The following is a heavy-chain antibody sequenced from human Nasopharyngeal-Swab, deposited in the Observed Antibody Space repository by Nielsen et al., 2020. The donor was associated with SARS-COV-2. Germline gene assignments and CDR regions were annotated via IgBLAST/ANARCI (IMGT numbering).Heavy chain of an antibody. CDR2: IYYSGST. V-gene: IGHV4-59*12. D-gene: IGHD3-3*01. CDR1: GGSISSYY. CDR3: ARGSRFTIFGVVPDYYYGMDV. J-gene: IGHJ6*02. Sequence: SETLSLTCTVSGGSISSYYWSWIRQPPGKGLEWIGYIYYSGSTNYNPSLKSRVTMSVDTSKNQFSLKLSSVTAADTAVYYCARGSRFTIFGVVPDYYYGMDVWGQGTTVTVSS.